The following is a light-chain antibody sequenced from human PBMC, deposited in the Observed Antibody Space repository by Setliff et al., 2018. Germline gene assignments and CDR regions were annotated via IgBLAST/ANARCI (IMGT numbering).Light chain of an antibody. V-gene: IGLV2-14*03. Sequence: QSALTQPASVSGSPGQSITISCSGTSSDVGSYDLVSWYQQHPGKAPKLIIYGVSDRPSGVSNRFSGSKSGNTASLTISGLQTEDEADYYCNAYTSGTTDVFGTGTKGTV. CDR3: NAYTSGTTDV. CDR1: SSDVGSYDL. CDR2: GVS. J-gene: IGLJ1*01.